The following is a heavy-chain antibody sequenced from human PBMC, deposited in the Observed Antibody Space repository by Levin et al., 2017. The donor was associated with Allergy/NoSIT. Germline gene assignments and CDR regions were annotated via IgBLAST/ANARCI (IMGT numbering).Heavy chain of an antibody. J-gene: IGHJ4*02. CDR1: GFTFSSYS. D-gene: IGHD3-10*01. CDR2: ISSSSSYI. Sequence: GGSLRLSCAASGFTFSSYSMNWVRQAPGKGLEWVSSISSSSSYIYYADSVKGRFTISRDNAKNSLYLQMNSLRAEDTAVYYCARERETDYYGSGRRFDYWGQGTLVTVSS. V-gene: IGHV3-21*01. CDR3: ARERETDYYGSGRRFDY.